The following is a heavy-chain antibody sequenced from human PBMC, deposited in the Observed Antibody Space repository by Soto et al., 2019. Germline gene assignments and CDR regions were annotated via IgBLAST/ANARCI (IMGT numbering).Heavy chain of an antibody. CDR1: GGSISRYY. J-gene: IGHJ5*02. Sequence: SETLSLTCTVSGGSISRYYWSWIRQPPGKGLEWIGYIYYSGSTNYNPSLKSRVTISVDTSKNQFSLKLSSVTAADTAVYYCARERQGYCSSTSCSTFWFDPWGQGTLVTVSS. V-gene: IGHV4-59*01. CDR2: IYYSGST. CDR3: ARERQGYCSSTSCSTFWFDP. D-gene: IGHD2-2*01.